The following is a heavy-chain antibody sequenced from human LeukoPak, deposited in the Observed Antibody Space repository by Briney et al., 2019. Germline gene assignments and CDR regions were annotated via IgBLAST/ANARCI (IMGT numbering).Heavy chain of an antibody. J-gene: IGHJ5*02. V-gene: IGHV3-11*01. CDR3: ARVPRVGVTMVRGVSWFDP. CDR2: ISSSGSTI. D-gene: IGHD3-10*01. CDR1: GFTFSDYY. Sequence: KPGGSLRLSCAASGFTFSDYYMSWIRQAPGKGLEWVSYISSSGSTIYYADSVKGRFTISRDNAKNSLYLQMNSLRAEDTAVYYCARVPRVGVTMVRGVSWFDPWGQGTLVTVSS.